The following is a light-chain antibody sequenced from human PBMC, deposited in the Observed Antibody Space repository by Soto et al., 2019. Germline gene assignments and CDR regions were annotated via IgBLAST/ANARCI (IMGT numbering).Light chain of an antibody. CDR3: QQLNSYPLN. J-gene: IGKJ4*01. Sequence: DIQLTQSPSFLSASVGDRVTITCRASQGISSYLVWYQQKPGNAPKLLIYTASTLQSGVPSRFSGSGSGTEFTLTISSLQPEDFATYYCQQLNSYPLNFGGGTKVGIK. V-gene: IGKV1-9*01. CDR1: QGISSY. CDR2: TAS.